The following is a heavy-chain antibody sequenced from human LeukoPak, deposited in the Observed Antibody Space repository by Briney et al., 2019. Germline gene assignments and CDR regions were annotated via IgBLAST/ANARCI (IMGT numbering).Heavy chain of an antibody. CDR3: ARGFNVDTAMVRRYYGMDV. V-gene: IGHV3-66*01. J-gene: IGHJ6*02. CDR2: IYSGGST. CDR1: GFTVSCNY. Sequence: GSLRLSCAASGFTVSCNYMSWVRQAPGKGLEWVSVIYSGGSTYYADSVKGRFTISRDNSKNTLYLQMNSLRAEDTAVYYCARGFNVDTAMVRRYYGMDVWGQGTTVTVSS. D-gene: IGHD5-18*01.